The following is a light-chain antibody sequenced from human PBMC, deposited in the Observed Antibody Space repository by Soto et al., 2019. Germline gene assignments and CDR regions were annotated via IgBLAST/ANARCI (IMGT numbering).Light chain of an antibody. CDR1: QSVSSN. V-gene: IGKV3-15*01. Sequence: EIVMTQSPATLSVSPGERATLSCRASQSVSSNLAWYQQKPGQAPRLLMYGASNRATGIPDRFSGSGSGTEFTLTISRLQSEDFAVYYCQNYNNWPPWTFGQGTKVDIK. CDR2: GAS. CDR3: QNYNNWPPWT. J-gene: IGKJ1*01.